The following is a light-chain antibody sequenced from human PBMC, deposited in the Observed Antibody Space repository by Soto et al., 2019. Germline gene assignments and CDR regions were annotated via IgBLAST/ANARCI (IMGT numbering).Light chain of an antibody. CDR1: NIGTKS. J-gene: IGLJ1*01. CDR3: QVWDTNNDHYV. Sequence: SYVLTQPPSVSVAPGNTARITCGGINIGTKSVHWYQQRPGQAPVLLIYYDSDRPSGIPERFSGSNSRNTATLTITRVEAGDEADYYCQVWDTNNDHYVFGTGTKLTVL. V-gene: IGLV3-21*04. CDR2: YDS.